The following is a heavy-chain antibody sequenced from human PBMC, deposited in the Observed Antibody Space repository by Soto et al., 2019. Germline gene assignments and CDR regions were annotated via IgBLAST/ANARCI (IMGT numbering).Heavy chain of an antibody. CDR3: ASHSHGLFRTAAQQGGYWFDH. V-gene: IGHV4-39*01. J-gene: IGHJ5*02. CDR1: GGSISSSSYY. D-gene: IGHD6-25*01. CDR2: IYYSGGT. Sequence: SETLSLTCTVSGGSISSSSYYWGWIRQPPGKGLEWIGSIYYSGGTYYNPSLKSRVTISVDTSKNQFSLKLSSVTAADSAVYYCASHSHGLFRTAAQQGGYWFDHWGQGTLVTVSS.